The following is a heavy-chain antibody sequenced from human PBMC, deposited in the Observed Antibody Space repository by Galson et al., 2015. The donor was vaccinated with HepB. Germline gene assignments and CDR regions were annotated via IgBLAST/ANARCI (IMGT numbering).Heavy chain of an antibody. CDR2: FDPEDGET. CDR1: GYTLTELS. CDR3: ATVLVAGSYYYYGMDV. D-gene: IGHD6-19*01. Sequence: SVKVSCKVSGYTLTELSMHWVRQAPGKGLEWMGGFDPEDGETIYAQKFQGRVTMTEDTSTDTACMELSSLRSEDTAVYYCATVLVAGSYYYYGMDVWGQGTTVTVSS. V-gene: IGHV1-24*01. J-gene: IGHJ6*02.